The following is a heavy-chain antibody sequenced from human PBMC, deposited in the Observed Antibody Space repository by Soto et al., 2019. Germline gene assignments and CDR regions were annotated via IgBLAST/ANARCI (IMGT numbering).Heavy chain of an antibody. D-gene: IGHD5-12*01. CDR2: IKDGGRT. V-gene: IGHV4-34*01. CDR1: GGSLSGYY. Sequence: QVQLQQWGAGLLKPSETLSLNCAVNGGSLSGYYWSWIRQPPGKGLEWIGEIKDGGRTNYSPSLKSXXTXSXVTSNTQFSLRLYSVTAADTGVYYCARGQEGVVATHWDQGTLVTVSS. J-gene: IGHJ4*02. CDR3: ARGQEGVVATH.